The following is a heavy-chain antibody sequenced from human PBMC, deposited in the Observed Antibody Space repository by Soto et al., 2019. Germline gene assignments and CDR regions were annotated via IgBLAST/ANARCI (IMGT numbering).Heavy chain of an antibody. V-gene: IGHV1-2*04. Sequence: ASVKVSCKASGYTFTGYYMHWVRQAPGQGLEWMGWINPNSGGTNYAQKFQGWVTMTRDTSISTAYMELSRLRSDDTAVYYCAREAGTVTTDAFDIWGQGTMVTVS. CDR1: GYTFTGYY. D-gene: IGHD4-17*01. J-gene: IGHJ3*02. CDR2: INPNSGGT. CDR3: AREAGTVTTDAFDI.